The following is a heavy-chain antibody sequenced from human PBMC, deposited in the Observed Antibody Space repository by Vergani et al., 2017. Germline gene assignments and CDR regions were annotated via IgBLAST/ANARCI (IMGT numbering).Heavy chain of an antibody. V-gene: IGHV3-15*01. CDR3: ARDLPSSSGYPSAFDI. CDR1: GFTFSNAW. D-gene: IGHD6-6*01. J-gene: IGHJ3*02. Sequence: EVQLVESGGGLVKPGGSLRLSCAASGFTFSNAWMSWVRQAPGKGLEWVDRIKSKTDGGTTDYAAPVKGRFTISRDDSKNTLYLQMNSLRAEDTAVYYCARDLPSSSGYPSAFDIWGQGTMVTVSS. CDR2: IKSKTDGGTT.